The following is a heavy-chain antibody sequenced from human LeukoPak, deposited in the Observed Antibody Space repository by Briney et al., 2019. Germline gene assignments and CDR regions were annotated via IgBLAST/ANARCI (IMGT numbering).Heavy chain of an antibody. D-gene: IGHD5-12*01. CDR3: ARVPRLGYEVNWFDP. Sequence: ASVKVSCKASGYTFTGYYMHWVRQAHGQGLEWMGWINPNSGGTNYAQRFQGRVTMTRDTSISTAYMELSRLRSDDTAVYYCARVPRLGYEVNWFDPWGQGTLVTVSS. J-gene: IGHJ5*02. CDR2: INPNSGGT. V-gene: IGHV1-2*02. CDR1: GYTFTGYY.